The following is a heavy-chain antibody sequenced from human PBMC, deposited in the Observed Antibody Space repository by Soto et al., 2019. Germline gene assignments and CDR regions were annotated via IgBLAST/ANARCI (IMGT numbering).Heavy chain of an antibody. V-gene: IGHV2-5*01. CDR1: GFSLTTSGVG. CDR2: IFWNDDE. CDR3: VHTGYGYDPFGY. D-gene: IGHD5-18*01. Sequence: SGPTLVNPTQTLTLTCTFSGFSLTTSGVGVGWIRQPPGKALEWLALIFWNDDERYSPSLKSRLTITKDTSKNQVVLTMTNMDPVDTATYYCVHTGYGYDPFGYWGRGTLVTVSS. J-gene: IGHJ4*02.